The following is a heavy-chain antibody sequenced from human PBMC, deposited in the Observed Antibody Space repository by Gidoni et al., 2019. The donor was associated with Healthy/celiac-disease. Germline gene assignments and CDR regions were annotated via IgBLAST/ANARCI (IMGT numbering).Heavy chain of an antibody. CDR1: GFTFSSYA. CDR2: MSGSGGST. Sequence: EVQLLESGGGLVQPGGSLRLSCAASGFTFSSYAMSWVRQAPGKGLEWVSAMSGSGGSTYYADSVKGRFTIARDNSKNTLYLQMNSLRAEDTAVYYCAKGNLRRNYCSGGSCHAFDIWGQGTMVTVSS. V-gene: IGHV3-23*01. CDR3: AKGNLRRNYCSGGSCHAFDI. J-gene: IGHJ3*02. D-gene: IGHD2-15*01.